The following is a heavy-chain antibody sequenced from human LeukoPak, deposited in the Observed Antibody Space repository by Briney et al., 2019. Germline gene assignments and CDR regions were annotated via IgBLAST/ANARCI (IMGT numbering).Heavy chain of an antibody. V-gene: IGHV3-30*03. Sequence: GGSLRLSCAASGFTFSSCGMHWVRQAPGKGLEWVAVISYDGSNKYYADSVKGRFTISRDNSKNTLYLQMNSLRAEDTAVYYCARDILRSGYSYGFGYWGQGTLVTVSS. CDR1: GFTFSSCG. J-gene: IGHJ4*02. CDR3: ARDILRSGYSYGFGY. CDR2: ISYDGSNK. D-gene: IGHD5-18*01.